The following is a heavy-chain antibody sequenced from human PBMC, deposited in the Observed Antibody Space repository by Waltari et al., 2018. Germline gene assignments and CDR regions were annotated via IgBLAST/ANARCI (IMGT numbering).Heavy chain of an antibody. CDR3: AKVYSSGYYQLFDY. D-gene: IGHD3-22*01. V-gene: IGHV3-30*18. J-gene: IGHJ4*02. CDR1: GFTFSSYG. Sequence: QVQLVESGGGVVQPGRSLRLSCAASGFTFSSYGMHWVRQAPGQGVEWVAVISYDGSNKYYADSGKGRFTISRDNSKNTLYLQMNSLRAEDTAVYYCAKVYSSGYYQLFDYWGQGTLVTVSS. CDR2: ISYDGSNK.